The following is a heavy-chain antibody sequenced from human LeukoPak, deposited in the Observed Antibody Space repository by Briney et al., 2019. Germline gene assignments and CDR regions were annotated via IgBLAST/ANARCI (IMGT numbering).Heavy chain of an antibody. CDR2: IKSKTDGGTT. Sequence: GGSLRLSCAASGFTFSNAWMSWVRQAPGKGLEWVGRIKSKTDGGTTDYAAPVKGRFTISRDDSKNTLYLRMNSLKTEDTAVYYCTTELVVPAAILDGGPGSDAFDIWGQGTMVTVSS. V-gene: IGHV3-15*01. J-gene: IGHJ3*02. D-gene: IGHD2-2*02. CDR3: TTELVVPAAILDGGPGSDAFDI. CDR1: GFTFSNAW.